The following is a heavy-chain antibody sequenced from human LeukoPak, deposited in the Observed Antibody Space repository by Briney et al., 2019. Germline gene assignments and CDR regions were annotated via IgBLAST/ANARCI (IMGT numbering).Heavy chain of an antibody. CDR1: GYTFTVYY. J-gene: IGHJ5*02. Sequence: ASVNVSCKASGYTFTVYYMHWGRQAPGQGLEWMGWINPNSGGTNYAQKSQGRVTMTRDTSISTAYMEMSRLRSDDTAVYYCARDWGVVPAALGPDPWGQGTLVTVSS. D-gene: IGHD2-2*01. CDR2: INPNSGGT. V-gene: IGHV1-2*02. CDR3: ARDWGVVPAALGPDP.